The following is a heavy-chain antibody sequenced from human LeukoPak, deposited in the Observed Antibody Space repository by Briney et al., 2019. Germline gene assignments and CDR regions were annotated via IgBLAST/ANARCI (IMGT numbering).Heavy chain of an antibody. CDR3: AGEKVGATSYYFDY. CDR2: ISSSGSTI. D-gene: IGHD1-26*01. CDR1: GFTFSDY. Sequence: GGSLRLSCAASGFTFSDYMSWIRQAPGKGLEWVSYISSSGSTIYYADSVKGRFTISRDNAKNSLYLQMNSLRAEDTAVYYCAGEKVGATSYYFDYWGQGTLVTVSS. J-gene: IGHJ4*02. V-gene: IGHV3-11*01.